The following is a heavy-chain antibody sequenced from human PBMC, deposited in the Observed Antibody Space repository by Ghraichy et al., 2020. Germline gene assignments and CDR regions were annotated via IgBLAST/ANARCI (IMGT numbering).Heavy chain of an antibody. V-gene: IGHV1-2*02. J-gene: IGHJ6*03. D-gene: IGHD1-26*01. Sequence: ASVKVSCKASGYTFTGYYMHWVRQSPGQGLEWMGWINPNSGGTNYAQKFQGRVTMTRDTSISTAYMELSRLRSDDTAVYYCAREIHSGSYLWSYYYYYMDVWGKGTTVTVSS. CDR3: AREIHSGSYLWSYYYYYMDV. CDR1: GYTFTGYY. CDR2: INPNSGGT.